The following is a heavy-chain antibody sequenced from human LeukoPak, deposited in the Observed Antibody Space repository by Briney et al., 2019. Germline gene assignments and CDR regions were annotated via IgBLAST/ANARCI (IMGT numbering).Heavy chain of an antibody. CDR2: IKQDGSAK. V-gene: IGHV3-7*01. Sequence: GGSLRLSCAASGFTFSSYSMNWVRRAPGKGLEWVANIKQDGSAKYYVDSVKGRFTVSRDNAKNSLYLQMNSLRAEDSAVYYCARNHYGVYGRGDWFDPWGQGTLVTVSS. CDR3: ARNHYGVYGRGDWFDP. CDR1: GFTFSSYS. D-gene: IGHD4-17*01. J-gene: IGHJ5*02.